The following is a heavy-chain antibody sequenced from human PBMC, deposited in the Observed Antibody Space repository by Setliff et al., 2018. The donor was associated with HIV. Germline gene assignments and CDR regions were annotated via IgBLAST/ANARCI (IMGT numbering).Heavy chain of an antibody. J-gene: IGHJ3*01. D-gene: IGHD3-22*01. CDR3: AREDSSGYSFNV. CDR1: GVTFSSYW. V-gene: IGHV3-74*01. Sequence: GGSLRLSCAASGVTFSSYWMHWVRQGPGKGLVWVSRINSDGSSTSYADSVKGRFSISRDNAKNSLYLQMNSLRVEDTAVYYCAREDSSGYSFNVWGQGTMVTVSS. CDR2: INSDGSST.